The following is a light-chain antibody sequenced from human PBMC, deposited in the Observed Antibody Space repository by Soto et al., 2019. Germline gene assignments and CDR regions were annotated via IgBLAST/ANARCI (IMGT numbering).Light chain of an antibody. V-gene: IGKV4-1*01. Sequence: DIVMTQSPDSLAVSLGERATINCKSSQSVLYSSNNKNYLAWYQQKPGQPPKLLIYWASTRECGVPDRFSGSGSGTDFTLTISSLQAEDVAVYYCQQYYSTVHFGQGTKLEIK. CDR2: WAS. CDR1: QSVLYSSNNKNY. J-gene: IGKJ2*01. CDR3: QQYYSTVH.